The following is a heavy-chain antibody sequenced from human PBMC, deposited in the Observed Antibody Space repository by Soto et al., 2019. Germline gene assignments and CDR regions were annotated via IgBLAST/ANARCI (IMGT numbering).Heavy chain of an antibody. J-gene: IGHJ4*02. CDR2: IIPYYNTL. CDR1: EGTFNSYA. Sequence: QAQVVQSGAEVRKPGSSVKLSCKASEGTFNSYAIAWVRQAPGQGLEWMGGIIPYYNTLNYAQKFQDRVTMTADDSTNTVYMELSSLRSEDTAVYFCASGASRWYPYFFDSWAQGTLVTVSS. D-gene: IGHD6-13*01. V-gene: IGHV1-69*01. CDR3: ASGASRWYPYFFDS.